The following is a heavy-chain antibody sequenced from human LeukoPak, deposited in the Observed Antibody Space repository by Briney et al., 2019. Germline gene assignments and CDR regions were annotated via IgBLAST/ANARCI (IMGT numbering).Heavy chain of an antibody. J-gene: IGHJ6*03. CDR1: GYTLTELS. Sequence: ASVTVSCKVSGYTLTELSMHWVRQAPGKGLEWMGGFDPDDGVTIYAQKFQGRVTMTEDTSTDTAYMELSSLRSEDTAVYYCATDGVAAMVKLGSSVYYYYMDVWGKGTTVTVSS. CDR2: FDPDDGVT. D-gene: IGHD5-18*01. CDR3: ATDGVAAMVKLGSSVYYYYMDV. V-gene: IGHV1-24*01.